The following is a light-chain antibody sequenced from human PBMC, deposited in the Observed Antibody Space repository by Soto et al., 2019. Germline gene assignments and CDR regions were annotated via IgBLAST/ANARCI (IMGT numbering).Light chain of an antibody. CDR1: QSASTF. J-gene: IGKJ1*01. Sequence: DIQMTQSPSTLSASVGDRVTITCRASQSASTFLAWYQQKPGQAPKLLIYDASTLQSGVPSRFSASGSGTEFALTISGLQPDDFAVYYCQQYNRYAVTFGRGTKVDIK. V-gene: IGKV1-5*01. CDR2: DAS. CDR3: QQYNRYAVT.